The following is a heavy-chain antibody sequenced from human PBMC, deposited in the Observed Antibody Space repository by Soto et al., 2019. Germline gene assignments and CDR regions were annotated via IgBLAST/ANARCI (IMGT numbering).Heavy chain of an antibody. Sequence: GGSLRLSCAASGFTFSGSAMHWVRQASGKGLEWVGRIRSKANSYATAYAASVKGRFTISRDDSKNTAYLQMNSLKTEDTAVYYCTRHGTADYYDSSGYYLGPPVHYGMDVWGQGTTVTV. CDR1: GFTFSGSA. CDR2: IRSKANSYAT. CDR3: TRHGTADYYDSSGYYLGPPVHYGMDV. J-gene: IGHJ6*02. D-gene: IGHD3-22*01. V-gene: IGHV3-73*01.